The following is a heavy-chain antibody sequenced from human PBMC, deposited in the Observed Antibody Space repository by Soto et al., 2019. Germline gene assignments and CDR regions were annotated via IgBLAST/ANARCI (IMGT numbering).Heavy chain of an antibody. D-gene: IGHD3-3*02. CDR1: GDSIISSDFY. CDR2: IFYLGSS. Sequence: SETLSLTCTVSGDSIISSDFYWGWVRQPPGKGLEWIGSIFYLGSSYYSPALKSRVTMSVDTSKNQFSLRLRSVTAADTALYFCARQSLALRKNNWFDPWGQGIMVTVSS. CDR3: ARQSLALRKNNWFDP. J-gene: IGHJ5*02. V-gene: IGHV4-39*01.